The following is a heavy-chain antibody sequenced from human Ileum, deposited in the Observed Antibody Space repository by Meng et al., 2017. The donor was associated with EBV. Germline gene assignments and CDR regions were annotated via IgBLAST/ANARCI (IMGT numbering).Heavy chain of an antibody. V-gene: IGHV4-4*02. CDR2: IYHSGST. Sequence: VHVQGAGPGLVKPSGTLSPPCAVAGGSIRSSNWWSWVRQPPGKGLEWIGEIYHSGSTNYNPSLKSRVTISVDKSKNQFSLKLSSVTAADTAVYYCARDFGPHQLWYWGQGTLVTVSS. D-gene: IGHD3-16*01. CDR3: ARDFGPHQLWY. J-gene: IGHJ4*02. CDR1: GGSIRSSNW.